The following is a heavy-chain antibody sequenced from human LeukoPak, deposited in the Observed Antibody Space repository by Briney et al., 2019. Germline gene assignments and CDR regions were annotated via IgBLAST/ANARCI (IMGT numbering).Heavy chain of an antibody. V-gene: IGHV1-69*06. CDR2: IIPIFGTA. Sequence: GASVKVSCKASGGTFSSYAISWVRQAPGQGLEWMGGIIPIFGTANYAQKFQGRVTITADKSTSTAYMELSSLRSEDTAVYYCARARVASGSYGGNAFDIWGQGTMVTVSS. J-gene: IGHJ3*02. CDR1: GGTFSSYA. D-gene: IGHD1-26*01. CDR3: ARARVASGSYGGNAFDI.